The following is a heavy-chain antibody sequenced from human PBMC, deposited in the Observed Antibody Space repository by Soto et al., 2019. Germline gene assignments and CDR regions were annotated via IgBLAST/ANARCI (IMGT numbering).Heavy chain of an antibody. CDR1: GGTFSSYA. CDR2: IIPIFGTA. D-gene: IGHD2-15*01. Sequence: ASVKVSCKASGGTFSSYAISWVRQAPGQGLEWMGGIIPIFGTANYAQKFQGRVTITADESTSTAYMELSSLRSEDTAVYYCAYCSGGSCYSGVPYYFDYWGQGTLVTVSS. J-gene: IGHJ4*02. CDR3: AYCSGGSCYSGVPYYFDY. V-gene: IGHV1-69*13.